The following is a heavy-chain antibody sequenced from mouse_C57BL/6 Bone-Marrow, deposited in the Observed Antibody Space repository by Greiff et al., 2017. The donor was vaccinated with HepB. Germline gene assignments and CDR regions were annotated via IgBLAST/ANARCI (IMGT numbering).Heavy chain of an antibody. Sequence: QVQLQQSGAELVRPGPSVKVSCKASGYAFTNYLIEWVKQRPGQGLEWIGVINPGSGGTNYNEKFKGKATLTADKSSSTAYMQLSSLTSEDSAVYFCARSMITTRDAMDYWGQGTSVTVSS. V-gene: IGHV1-54*01. J-gene: IGHJ4*01. CDR2: INPGSGGT. CDR1: GYAFTNYL. CDR3: ARSMITTRDAMDY. D-gene: IGHD2-4*01.